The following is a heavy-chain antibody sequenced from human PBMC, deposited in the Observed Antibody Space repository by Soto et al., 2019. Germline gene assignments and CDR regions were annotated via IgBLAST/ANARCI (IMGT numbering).Heavy chain of an antibody. CDR2: IWYDGSNK. Sequence: QVQLVESGGGVVQPGRSLRLSCAASGFTFSSYGMHWVRQAPGKGLEWVAVIWYDGSNKYYADSVKGRFTISRDNSKNTLYLQMNSLRAEDTAVYYCARDGSTAGVFQHWGQGTLVTVSS. CDR1: GFTFSSYG. D-gene: IGHD3-10*01. V-gene: IGHV3-33*01. CDR3: ARDGSTAGVFQH. J-gene: IGHJ1*01.